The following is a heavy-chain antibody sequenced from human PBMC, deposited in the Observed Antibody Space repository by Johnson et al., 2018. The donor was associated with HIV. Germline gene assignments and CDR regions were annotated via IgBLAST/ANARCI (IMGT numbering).Heavy chain of an antibody. CDR1: GFTFSNYA. D-gene: IGHD2-15*01. CDR2: ISGSGGNT. V-gene: IGHV3-23*04. CDR3: AKDLVVGDHSTPLTHAFDI. Sequence: VQLVESGGALVQPGGSLRLSCAASGFTFSNYAMSWVRQAPGKGLEWVSAISGSGGNTYYADSVKGQFTISRDNSKNTLYLQMNSLRAEDTAVYYCAKDLVVGDHSTPLTHAFDIWGQGTMVTVSS. J-gene: IGHJ3*02.